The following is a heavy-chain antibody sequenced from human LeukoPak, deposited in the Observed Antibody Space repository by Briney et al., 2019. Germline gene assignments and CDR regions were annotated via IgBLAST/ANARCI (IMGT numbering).Heavy chain of an antibody. Sequence: PSETLSLTCAVYGGSFSAYYWSWIRQPPGKGLEWIGEINHSGSTDYNPSLKSRVTISVDTSKNQFSLKLSSVTAADTAVYYCARVAVTIFGVVIMPDTWFDPWGQGTLVTVSS. CDR1: GGSFSAYY. CDR3: ARVAVTIFGVVIMPDTWFDP. CDR2: INHSGST. V-gene: IGHV4-34*01. J-gene: IGHJ5*02. D-gene: IGHD3-3*01.